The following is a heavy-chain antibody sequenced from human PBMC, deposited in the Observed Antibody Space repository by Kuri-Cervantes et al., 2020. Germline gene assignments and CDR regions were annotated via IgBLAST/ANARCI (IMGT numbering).Heavy chain of an antibody. V-gene: IGHV1-2*02. D-gene: IGHD4-17*01. J-gene: IGHJ4*02. CDR2: INPNSGGT. CDR3: ARTRTRVTTVIDY. CDR1: GYTFTGYY. Sequence: ASVKVSCKASGYTFTGYYMHWVRQAPGQGLEWMGWINPNSGGTNYAQKFQGRVAMTRDTSISTAYMELSGLRSDDTAVYYCARTRTRVTTVIDYWGQGTLVTVSS.